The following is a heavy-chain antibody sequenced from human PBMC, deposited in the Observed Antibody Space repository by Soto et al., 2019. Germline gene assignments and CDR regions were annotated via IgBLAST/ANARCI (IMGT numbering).Heavy chain of an antibody. J-gene: IGHJ4*02. Sequence: QVQLVESGGALVKPGGSLRLSCAASGFTFNNYYMSWIRQAPGKGLEWVSHISGSGNTINYADSVEGRFTISRDNAKKSLYLQMNSLRAEDTAVYYCARDAGGSYPDYWGQGTLVTVSS. CDR3: ARDAGGSYPDY. V-gene: IGHV3-11*01. D-gene: IGHD1-26*01. CDR2: ISGSGNTI. CDR1: GFTFNNYY.